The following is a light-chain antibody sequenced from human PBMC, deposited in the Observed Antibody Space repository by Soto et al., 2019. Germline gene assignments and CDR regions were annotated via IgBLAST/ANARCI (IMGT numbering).Light chain of an antibody. V-gene: IGKV1-5*01. J-gene: IGKJ1*01. Sequence: GDRVTITCRASQSITNYLNWYQQKPGEAPKLLIYDASALPRGVPSRFSGSGSGTKFTLTIASLQPDDFATYYCQQYNSWTFGQGTKVDIK. CDR2: DAS. CDR1: QSITNY. CDR3: QQYNSWT.